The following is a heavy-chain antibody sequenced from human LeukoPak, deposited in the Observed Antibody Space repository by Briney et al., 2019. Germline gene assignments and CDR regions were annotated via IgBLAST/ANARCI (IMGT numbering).Heavy chain of an antibody. CDR1: GFTFSSYA. D-gene: IGHD3-9*01. J-gene: IGHJ4*02. V-gene: IGHV3-23*01. Sequence: RGSLRLSCAASGFTFSSYAMSWVRQAPGKGLEWVSAISGSGGSTYYADSVKGRFTISRDNSKNTLYLQMNSLRAEDTAVYYCAEGDILTGYYNSPIDYWGQGTLVTVSS. CDR2: ISGSGGST. CDR3: AEGDILTGYYNSPIDY.